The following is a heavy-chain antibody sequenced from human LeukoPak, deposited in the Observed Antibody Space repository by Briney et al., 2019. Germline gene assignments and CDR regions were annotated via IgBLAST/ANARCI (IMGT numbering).Heavy chain of an antibody. CDR2: ISWNSGSI. Sequence: QTGGPLRLSCAASGFTFDDYAMHWVRQAPGKGLEWVSGISWNSGSIGYADSVKGRFTISRDNAKNSLYLQMNSLRAEDTALYYCAKELYSSSWLNYYGMDVWGQGTTVTVSS. V-gene: IGHV3-9*01. J-gene: IGHJ6*02. CDR1: GFTFDDYA. D-gene: IGHD6-13*01. CDR3: AKELYSSSWLNYYGMDV.